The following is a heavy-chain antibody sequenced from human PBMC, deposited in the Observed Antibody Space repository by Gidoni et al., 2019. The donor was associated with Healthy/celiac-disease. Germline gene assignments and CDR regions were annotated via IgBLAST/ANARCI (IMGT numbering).Heavy chain of an antibody. V-gene: IGHV3-33*01. CDR2: IWYDGSNK. Sequence: QVQLVESGGGVVQPGRSLRLSRAASGFTFSSYGMHWVRQAPGKGLEWVAVIWYDGSNKYYADSVKGRFTISRDNSKNTLYLQMNSLRAEDTAVYYCARVMPPERAFDYWGQGTLVTVSS. J-gene: IGHJ4*02. CDR1: GFTFSSYG. D-gene: IGHD2-2*01. CDR3: ARVMPPERAFDY.